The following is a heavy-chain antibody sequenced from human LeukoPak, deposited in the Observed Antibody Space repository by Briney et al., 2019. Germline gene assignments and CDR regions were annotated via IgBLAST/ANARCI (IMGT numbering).Heavy chain of an antibody. CDR3: ATGGTEVLDY. CDR2: IYHTGST. J-gene: IGHJ4*02. CDR1: GVSISSGDYY. Sequence: SETLSLTCSVSGVSISSGDYYWSWIRQPPGKALEWIGYIYHTGSTYYNPSLKSRVTISVDRSKNQFSLKLNSVTAADTAVYYCATGGTEVLDYWGQGTLVSVSS. D-gene: IGHD1-14*01. V-gene: IGHV4-30-2*01.